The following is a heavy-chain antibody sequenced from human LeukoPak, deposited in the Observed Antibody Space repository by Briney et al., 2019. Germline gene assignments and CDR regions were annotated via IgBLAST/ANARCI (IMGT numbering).Heavy chain of an antibody. J-gene: IGHJ4*02. CDR2: ISSSSYTI. D-gene: IGHD5-18*01. Sequence: PGGSLRLSCAASGFTFSSYSMNWVRQAPGKGLEWVSYISSSSYTIYYADSVKGRFTISRDNAKNSLYLQLNSLRAEDTAVYYCAGGYTFDYWGQGTLVTVSS. CDR3: AGGYTFDY. V-gene: IGHV3-48*01. CDR1: GFTFSSYS.